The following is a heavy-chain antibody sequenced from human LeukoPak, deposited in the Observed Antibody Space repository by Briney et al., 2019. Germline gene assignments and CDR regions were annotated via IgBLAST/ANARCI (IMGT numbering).Heavy chain of an antibody. J-gene: IGHJ4*02. CDR2: ISGSGGST. V-gene: IGHV3-23*01. Sequence: GGSLRLSCAASGFTFSSYAMSWVRQAPGKGLEWVSAISGSGGSTYYADSVKGRFTISRDNSKNTLYLQMNSLRAEDTAVYYCAKDQDRITIFGVVGGFDYWGQGTLVTVSS. CDR3: AKDQDRITIFGVVGGFDY. CDR1: GFTFSSYA. D-gene: IGHD3-3*01.